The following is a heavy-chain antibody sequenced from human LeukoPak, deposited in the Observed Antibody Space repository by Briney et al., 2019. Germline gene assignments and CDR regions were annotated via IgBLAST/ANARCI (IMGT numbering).Heavy chain of an antibody. CDR2: IYPGDSDT. D-gene: IGHD3-16*01. Sequence: GESLKISCEGSGFSFTTYWIAWVRQMPGKGLEWMGIIYPGDSDTRYSPSFQGQVTISADKSISTAYLQWSSLKVSDTAIYYCAGYPGGRSRFYFDYWGQGTLVTVSS. CDR3: AGYPGGRSRFYFDY. V-gene: IGHV5-51*01. CDR1: GFSFTTYW. J-gene: IGHJ4*02.